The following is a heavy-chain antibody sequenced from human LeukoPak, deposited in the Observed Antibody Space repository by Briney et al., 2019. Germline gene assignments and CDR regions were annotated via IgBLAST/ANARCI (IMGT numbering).Heavy chain of an antibody. CDR3: ARLGVSCDSGWYCFEY. CDR1: GYSFTSYW. D-gene: IGHD3-22*01. Sequence: GASLQIFCKGSGYSFTSYWISWVRQMPGHRLEWMGRIDSSDYYTNSSPSFHGNVTISAEKSISNAYLPRSSLKASDTAMYDCARLGVSCDSGWYCFEYWGRGTLVTVSS. J-gene: IGHJ2*01. CDR2: IDSSDYYT. V-gene: IGHV5-10-1*01.